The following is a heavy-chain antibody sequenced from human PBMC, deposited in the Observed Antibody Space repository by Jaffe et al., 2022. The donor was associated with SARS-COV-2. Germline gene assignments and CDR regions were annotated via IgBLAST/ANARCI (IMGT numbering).Heavy chain of an antibody. D-gene: IGHD3-9*01. V-gene: IGHV4-39*01. Sequence: QLQLQESGPGLVKPSETLSLTCTVSGGSISSSSYYWGWIRQPPGKGLEWIGSIYYSGSTYYNPSLKSRVTISVDTSKNQFSLKLSSVTAADTAVYYCARVILYDILTGANDYWGQGTLVTVSS. J-gene: IGHJ4*02. CDR3: ARVILYDILTGANDY. CDR1: GGSISSSSYY. CDR2: IYYSGST.